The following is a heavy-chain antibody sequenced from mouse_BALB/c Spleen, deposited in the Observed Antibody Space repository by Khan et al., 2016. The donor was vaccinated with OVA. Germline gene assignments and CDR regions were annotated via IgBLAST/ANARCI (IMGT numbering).Heavy chain of an antibody. V-gene: IGHV1-4*01. CDR3: VRDGADQRNDGWFAY. CDR1: GYTFTSYT. Sequence: QVQLQQSGAELARPGASVKMSCKASGYTFTSYTIHWIKKRPGQGLEWIGYINPSNGYTNYNQKFKDKATLTTDKSSTTAYLQLSSLTSDDSAVYNGVRDGADQRNDGWFAYWGQGTLVTVSA. D-gene: IGHD2-14*01. J-gene: IGHJ3*01. CDR2: INPSNGYT.